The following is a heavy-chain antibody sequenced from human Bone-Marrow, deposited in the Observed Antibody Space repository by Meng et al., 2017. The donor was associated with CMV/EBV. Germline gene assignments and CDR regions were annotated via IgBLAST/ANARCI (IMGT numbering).Heavy chain of an antibody. CDR2: INPSGGST. V-gene: IGHV1-46*01. D-gene: IGHD1-26*01. CDR1: GYTFTSYY. CDR3: ARDSKNRVFLGAPGQGPRFYYGMDV. Sequence: ASVKVSCKASGYTFTSYYMHWVRQAPGQGLEWMGIINPSGGSTSYAQKFQGRVTMTRDTSTSTVYMELSSLRSKDTAVYYCARDSKNRVFLGAPGQGPRFYYGMDVWGQGTTVTVSS. J-gene: IGHJ6*02.